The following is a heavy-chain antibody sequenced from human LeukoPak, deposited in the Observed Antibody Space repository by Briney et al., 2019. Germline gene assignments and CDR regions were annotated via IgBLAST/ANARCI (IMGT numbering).Heavy chain of an antibody. J-gene: IGHJ4*02. D-gene: IGHD3-22*01. Sequence: SVKVSCKASGYTFTGYYMHWVRQAPGQGLEWMGGIIPIFGTANYAQKFQGRVTITADKSTSTAYMELSSLRSEDTAVYYCARDSKRYYYDSSGYYDYWGQGTLVTVSS. CDR2: IIPIFGTA. CDR1: GYTFTGYY. CDR3: ARDSKRYYYDSSGYYDY. V-gene: IGHV1-69*06.